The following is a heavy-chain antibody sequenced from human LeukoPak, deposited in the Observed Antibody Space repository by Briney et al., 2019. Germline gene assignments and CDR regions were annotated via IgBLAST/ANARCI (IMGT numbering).Heavy chain of an antibody. CDR2: IYNSGST. J-gene: IGHJ4*02. Sequence: PSETLSLTCTVSGTSISSYYWSWIRHPAGKGLEWIGRIYNSGSTNYNPSLKSRVTMSVDTSKNQFSLKLRSVTAADTAVYYCARDGRTYYDSERLSNWGQGTLVTVSS. CDR3: ARDGRTYYDSERLSN. V-gene: IGHV4-4*07. D-gene: IGHD3-22*01. CDR1: GTSISSYY.